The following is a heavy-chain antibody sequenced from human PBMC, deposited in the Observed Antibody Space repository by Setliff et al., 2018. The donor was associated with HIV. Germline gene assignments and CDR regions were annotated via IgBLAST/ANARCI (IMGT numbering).Heavy chain of an antibody. CDR1: AFTVTTNY. CDR3: AKEKDY. V-gene: IGHV3-23*01. J-gene: IGHJ4*02. CDR2: ISGGPGTT. Sequence: GGSLRLSCAASAFTVTTNYMSRVRQAPGKGLEWVSSISGGPGTTYYADSVKGRFTISRDNSKNTLYLQMNSLRAEDTAVYYCAKEKDYWGQGTLVTVS.